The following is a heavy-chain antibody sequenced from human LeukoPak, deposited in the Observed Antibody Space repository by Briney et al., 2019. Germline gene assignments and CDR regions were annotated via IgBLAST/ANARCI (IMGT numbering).Heavy chain of an antibody. CDR2: IYYSGST. Sequence: SETLSLTCAVYGGSFSGYYWSWIRQPPGKGLEWIGYIYYSGSTNYNPSLKSRVTISVDTSKNQFSLKLRFVTAADTAVYYCARDSGPRFDYWGQGTLVTVSS. V-gene: IGHV4-59*01. J-gene: IGHJ4*02. CDR1: GGSFSGYY. D-gene: IGHD6-19*01. CDR3: ARDSGPRFDY.